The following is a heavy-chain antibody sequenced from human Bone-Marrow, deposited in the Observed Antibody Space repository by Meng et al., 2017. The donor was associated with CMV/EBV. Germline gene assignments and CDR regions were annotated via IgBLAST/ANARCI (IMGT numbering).Heavy chain of an antibody. CDR2: INHSGST. V-gene: IGHV4-34*01. CDR3: ARGGVFIAAAVLSVYYYYYYGMDV. J-gene: IGHJ6*02. CDR1: GGSFSGYY. D-gene: IGHD6-13*01. Sequence: SETLSLTCAVYGGSFSGYYWSWIRQPPGKGLEWIGEINHSGSTNYNPSLKSRVTISVDTSKNQFSLKLSSVTAADTAVYYCARGGVFIAAAVLSVYYYYYYGMDVWGQGTTVTSP.